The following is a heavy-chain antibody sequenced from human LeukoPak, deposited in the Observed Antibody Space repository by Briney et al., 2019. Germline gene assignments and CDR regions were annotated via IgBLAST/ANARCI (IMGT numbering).Heavy chain of an antibody. V-gene: IGHV3-21*01. D-gene: IGHD6-13*01. J-gene: IGHJ4*02. Sequence: GGSLRLSCAASGFTFSDYNMRWIRQAPGKGLEWVSSISSSSSYIYYADSVKGRFTISRDNAKNSLYLQMNSLRAEDTAVYYCASPYSSRWYELCYWGQGTLVTVSS. CDR1: GFTFSDYN. CDR3: ASPYSSRWYELCY. CDR2: ISSSSSYI.